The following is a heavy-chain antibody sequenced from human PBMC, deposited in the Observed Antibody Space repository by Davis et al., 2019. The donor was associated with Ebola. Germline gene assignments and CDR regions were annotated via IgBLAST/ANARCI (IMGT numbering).Heavy chain of an antibody. CDR3: ARSIMQDYDFWSGYRSYYMDV. CDR1: GGSFSGYF. CDR2: INHSAST. J-gene: IGHJ6*03. D-gene: IGHD3-3*01. Sequence: MPGGSLRLSCAVYGGSFSGYFWSWIRQPPGKGREWSGEINHSASTSYNPSLKSRVTISVDTSKNQFSLKVTSVTAADTAVYYCARSIMQDYDFWSGYRSYYMDVWGKGTTVTVSS. V-gene: IGHV4-34*01.